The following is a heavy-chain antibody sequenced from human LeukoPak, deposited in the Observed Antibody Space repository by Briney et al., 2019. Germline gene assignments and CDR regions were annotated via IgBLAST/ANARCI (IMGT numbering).Heavy chain of an antibody. Sequence: PGGSLRLSCAASGFTFSSYWMHWVRQAPGKGLLWVSRINNDGTTTTYADSVKGRFTISRDNVKNTLYLQMNSLRAEDTAVYYCARDGGGWVSPLVDYWGQGTLVTVSS. D-gene: IGHD3-16*01. CDR2: INNDGTTT. CDR3: ARDGGGWVSPLVDY. J-gene: IGHJ4*02. CDR1: GFTFSSYW. V-gene: IGHV3-74*01.